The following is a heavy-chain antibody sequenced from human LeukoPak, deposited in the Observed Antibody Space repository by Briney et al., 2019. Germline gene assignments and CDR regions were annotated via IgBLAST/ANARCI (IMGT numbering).Heavy chain of an antibody. CDR3: AKFLDYGGNPDAFDI. J-gene: IGHJ3*02. CDR2: IRGSGGST. D-gene: IGHD4-23*01. V-gene: IGHV3-23*01. CDR1: GFTFNSYA. Sequence: GGSLRLSCTASGFTFNSYAMNWVRQAPGKGLEWVSTIRGSGGSTYYADSVKGRFTISRDNSKNTLYLQMNSLRAEDTAVYYCAKFLDYGGNPDAFDIWGQGTMVTVSS.